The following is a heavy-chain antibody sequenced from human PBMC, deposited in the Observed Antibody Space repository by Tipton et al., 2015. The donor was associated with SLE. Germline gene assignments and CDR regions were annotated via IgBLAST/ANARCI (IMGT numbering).Heavy chain of an antibody. CDR2: ISWNSRVI. CDR3: TKGDFSYNMDV. Sequence: SLRLSCAASGFSLSSYGMHWVRQAPGKGLEWVSGISWNSRVIDYADAVKGRFTISRDNAQNSVYLEMNSLRREDTALYYCTKGDFSYNMDVWGKGTTVTVSS. V-gene: IGHV3-9*01. CDR1: GFSLSSYG. J-gene: IGHJ6*03.